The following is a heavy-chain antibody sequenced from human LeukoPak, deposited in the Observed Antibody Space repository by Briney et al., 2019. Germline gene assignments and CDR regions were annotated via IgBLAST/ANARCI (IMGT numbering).Heavy chain of an antibody. CDR1: GVSISSSSYY. CDR3: ARSYYYDSSGYYPI. CDR2: IYYSGST. J-gene: IGHJ3*02. D-gene: IGHD3-22*01. Sequence: SETLSPTCTVSGVSISSSSYYWGWIRQPPGKGLEWTGSIYYSGSTYYNPSLKSRVTISVDTSKNQFSLKLSSVTAADTAVYYCARSYYYDSSGYYPIWGQGTMVTVSS. V-gene: IGHV4-39*01.